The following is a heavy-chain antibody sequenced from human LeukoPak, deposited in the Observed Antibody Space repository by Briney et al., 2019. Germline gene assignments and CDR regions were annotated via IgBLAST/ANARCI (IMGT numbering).Heavy chain of an antibody. CDR2: IRHDGNKK. J-gene: IGHJ4*02. Sequence: GGSLRLSCAASGFTFDITWLHWVRQAPGKGLDWVAFIRHDGNKKLYADSVKGRFTISRDNSKNTLYLYVNSLRPDDSAVYYCVKYNPLDYWGQGTLVIVSS. CDR1: GFTFDITW. D-gene: IGHD1-14*01. CDR3: VKYNPLDY. V-gene: IGHV3-30*02.